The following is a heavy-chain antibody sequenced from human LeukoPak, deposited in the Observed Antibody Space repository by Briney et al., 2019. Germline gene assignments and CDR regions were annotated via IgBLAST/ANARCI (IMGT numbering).Heavy chain of an antibody. CDR1: GFTFSSYA. Sequence: GGSLRLSCAASGFTFSSYAMSWVRQAPGKGREGVSPISGSGGSTYYADSVKGRFTISRDNSKNTLYLQMNSLRAEDTAVYYCAKDSGYSSGWYPDYFDYWGQGTLVTVSS. D-gene: IGHD6-19*01. CDR3: AKDSGYSSGWYPDYFDY. J-gene: IGHJ4*02. V-gene: IGHV3-23*01. CDR2: ISGSGGST.